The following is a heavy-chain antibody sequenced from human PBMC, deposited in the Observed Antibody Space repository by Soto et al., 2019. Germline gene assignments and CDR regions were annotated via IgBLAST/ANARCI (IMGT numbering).Heavy chain of an antibody. CDR1: GFTFSSYA. CDR3: AKDLRARIAVAGTTDY. CDR2: ISGSGGST. J-gene: IGHJ4*02. V-gene: IGHV3-23*01. Sequence: GGSLRLSCAASGFTFSSYAMSWVRQAPGKGLEWVSAISGSGGSTYYADSVKGRFTISRDNSKNTLYLQMNSLRAEDTAVYYCAKDLRARIAVAGTTDYWGQGTLVTVSS. D-gene: IGHD6-19*01.